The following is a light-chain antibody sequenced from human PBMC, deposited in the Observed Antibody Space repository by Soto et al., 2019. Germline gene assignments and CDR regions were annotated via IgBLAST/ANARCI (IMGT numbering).Light chain of an antibody. CDR1: SSDIGGYNY. V-gene: IGLV2-14*01. CDR2: EVS. CDR3: SSYMRSSTLV. J-gene: IGLJ3*02. Sequence: QSALTQPASVSGSPGQSISISCTGTSSDIGGYNYVSWYQQHPGKAPQLLIYEVSNRPSGVSNRFSGSKSGNTASLTISGLQAEDEADYYCSSYMRSSTLVFGGGTKLTVL.